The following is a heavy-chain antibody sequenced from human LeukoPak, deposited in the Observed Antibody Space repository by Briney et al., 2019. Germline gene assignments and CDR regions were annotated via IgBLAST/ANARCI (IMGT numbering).Heavy chain of an antibody. V-gene: IGHV1-18*01. J-gene: IGHJ4*02. CDR3: ARWDTYSSSWYGLDY. CDR1: GYTFTSYG. Sequence: ASVKVSCKASGYTFTSYGISWVRQAPGQGLEWMGWISAYNGNTNYAQKLQGRVAMTTDTSTSTAYMELRSLRSGDTAVYYCARWDTYSSSWYGLDYWGQGTLVTVSS. D-gene: IGHD6-13*01. CDR2: ISAYNGNT.